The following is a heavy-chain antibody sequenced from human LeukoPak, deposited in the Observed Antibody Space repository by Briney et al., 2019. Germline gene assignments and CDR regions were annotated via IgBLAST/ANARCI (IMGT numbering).Heavy chain of an antibody. Sequence: GGSLRLSCAASGFTFSNYAMHWVRQAPGKGLEWVAVISFDGSNKYYADSVKGRFTISRDNSKTTLYLQMNSLRSEDTAGYSCARRGVGEWFGLDYWGQGTLVTVSS. V-gene: IGHV3-30*04. CDR2: ISFDGSNK. D-gene: IGHD3-10*01. CDR1: GFTFSNYA. CDR3: ARRGVGEWFGLDY. J-gene: IGHJ4*02.